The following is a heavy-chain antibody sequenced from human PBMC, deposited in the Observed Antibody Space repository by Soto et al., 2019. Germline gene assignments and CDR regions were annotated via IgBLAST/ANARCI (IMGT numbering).Heavy chain of an antibody. CDR3: ARDPGGLLWFGELLSQPRYYSGMDV. J-gene: IGHJ6*02. D-gene: IGHD3-10*01. Sequence: GASVKVSCKASGYTFTGYYMHWVRQAPGQGLEWMGWINPNSGGTNYAQKFQGWVTMTRDTSISTAYMELSRLRSDDTAVYYCARDPGGLLWFGELLSQPRYYSGMDVWGQGTTVTVSS. CDR1: GYTFTGYY. V-gene: IGHV1-2*04. CDR2: INPNSGGT.